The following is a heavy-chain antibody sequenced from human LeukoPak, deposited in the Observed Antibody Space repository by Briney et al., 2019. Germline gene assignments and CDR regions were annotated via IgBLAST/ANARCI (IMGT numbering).Heavy chain of an antibody. CDR1: GFTFSSYA. V-gene: IGHV3-30*01. Sequence: GRSLRLSCAASGFTFSSYAMHWVRQAPGKGLEWVAVISYDGSNKYYADSVKGRFTISRDNSKNTLYLQMNSLRAEDTAVYYCARDPGSRITGTYTPSDYWGQGTLVTVSS. CDR2: ISYDGSNK. D-gene: IGHD1-20*01. J-gene: IGHJ4*02. CDR3: ARDPGSRITGTYTPSDY.